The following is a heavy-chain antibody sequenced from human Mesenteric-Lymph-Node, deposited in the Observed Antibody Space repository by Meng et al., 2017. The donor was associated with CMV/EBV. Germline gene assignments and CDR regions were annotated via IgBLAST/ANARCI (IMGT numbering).Heavy chain of an antibody. V-gene: IGHV1-69*02. Sequence: VQLVQSGAEVKKPGSSVKVSCKASGGTFNSYTISWVRQAPGQGLEWMGRTIPILGIANYAQKFQGRVTITADKSTSTAYMELSSLRSEDTAVYYCAGGIAAAGSRWFDPWGQGTLVTVSS. CDR3: AGGIAAAGSRWFDP. CDR2: TIPILGIA. D-gene: IGHD6-13*01. CDR1: GGTFNSYT. J-gene: IGHJ5*02.